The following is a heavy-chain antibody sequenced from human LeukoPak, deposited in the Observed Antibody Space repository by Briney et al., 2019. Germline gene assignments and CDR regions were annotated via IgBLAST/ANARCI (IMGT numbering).Heavy chain of an antibody. D-gene: IGHD2-2*02. Sequence: GESLKISCKGSGYSFTSYWIGWVRQMPGKGLEWMGIIYPGDSDTRYSPSFQGQVTISADKSISTAYLQWSSLKASDTAMYYCARQRYCSSTSCYRYYYYMDAWGKGTTVTVSS. J-gene: IGHJ6*03. V-gene: IGHV5-51*01. CDR1: GYSFTSYW. CDR2: IYPGDSDT. CDR3: ARQRYCSSTSCYRYYYYMDA.